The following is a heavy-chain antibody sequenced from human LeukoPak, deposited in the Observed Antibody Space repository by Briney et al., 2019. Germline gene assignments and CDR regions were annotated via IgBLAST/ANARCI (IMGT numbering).Heavy chain of an antibody. CDR1: GFTFSSYA. CDR3: AREPTV. Sequence: PGGSLRLSCAASGFTFSSYAMHWVRQAPGKGLEWVAVISFDGSNKYYADSVKGRFTISRVNSKNTLYLQMNSLRAEDTAVYYCAREPTVWGQGSLVTVSS. J-gene: IGHJ4*02. D-gene: IGHD4-11*01. CDR2: ISFDGSNK. V-gene: IGHV3-30-3*01.